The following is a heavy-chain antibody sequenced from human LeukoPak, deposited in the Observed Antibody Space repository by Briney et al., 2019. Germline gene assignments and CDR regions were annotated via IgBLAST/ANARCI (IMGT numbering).Heavy chain of an antibody. J-gene: IGHJ4*02. D-gene: IGHD6-13*01. CDR1: GLNFSSRW. V-gene: IGHV3-7*03. CDR2: IKEDGSEK. Sequence: GGSLRLSCAASGLNFSSRWMNWVRQAPGQGLEWVASIKEDGSEKHYVDSVKGRFTISRDNGKNSLYLQMNSLRAEDTAVYYCARDSGWWRFDFWGQGTLVTVSS. CDR3: ARDSGWWRFDF.